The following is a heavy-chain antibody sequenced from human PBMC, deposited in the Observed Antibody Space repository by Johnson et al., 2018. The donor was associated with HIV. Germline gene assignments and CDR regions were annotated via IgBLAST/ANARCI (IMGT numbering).Heavy chain of an antibody. D-gene: IGHD1-1*01. CDR2: IGPAGDT. Sequence: VQLVESGGGLVQPGGSLRLSCAASGFTFSSYDMHWVRQATAQGLEWVSAIGPAGDTSYPGSVKGRFTISRDNAKNTLYLQMNSLRAEDTAVYYCARPQGTGDAFDIWGQGTMVTVS. CDR1: GFTFSSYD. CDR3: ARPQGTGDAFDI. J-gene: IGHJ3*02. V-gene: IGHV3-13*01.